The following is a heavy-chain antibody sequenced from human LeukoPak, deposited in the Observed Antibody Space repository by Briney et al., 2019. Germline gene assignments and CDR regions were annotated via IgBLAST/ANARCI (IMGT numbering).Heavy chain of an antibody. CDR3: ARDPYYDSSGYYYPADY. J-gene: IGHJ4*02. D-gene: IGHD3-22*01. Sequence: ASVKVSCKASGYTFTSYYMHWVRQAPGQGLEWMGIINPSGGSTSYAQKFQGRVTMTRDTSMSTVYMELSSLRSEDTAVYYCARDPYYDSSGYYYPADYWGQGTLVTVPS. CDR2: INPSGGST. CDR1: GYTFTSYY. V-gene: IGHV1-46*01.